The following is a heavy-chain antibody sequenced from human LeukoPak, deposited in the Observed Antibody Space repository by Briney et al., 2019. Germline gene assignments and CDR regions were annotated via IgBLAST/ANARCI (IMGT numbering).Heavy chain of an antibody. Sequence: SETLSLTCAVSGYSISSGYYWGWIRPPPGKGLEWIGSIYHSGSTYYNPSLKSRVTISVDTSKNQFSLKLSSVTAADTAVYYCARLFFSWYCDYWGQGTLVTVSS. CDR2: IYHSGST. D-gene: IGHD6-13*01. J-gene: IGHJ4*02. CDR3: ARLFFSWYCDY. CDR1: GYSISSGYY. V-gene: IGHV4-38-2*01.